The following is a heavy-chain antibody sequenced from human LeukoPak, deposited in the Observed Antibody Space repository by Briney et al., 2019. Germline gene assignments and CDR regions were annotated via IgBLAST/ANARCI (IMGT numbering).Heavy chain of an antibody. CDR1: GGTFSSYA. Sequence: GASVKVSCKASGGTFSSYAISWVRQAPGQGLEWMGGIIPIFGTANYAQKFQGRVTITTDESTSTAYMELSSLRAEDTAVYYCARPRPYSSSWYPTADGMDVWGQGTTVTVSS. CDR2: IIPIFGTA. V-gene: IGHV1-69*05. D-gene: IGHD6-13*01. CDR3: ARPRPYSSSWYPTADGMDV. J-gene: IGHJ6*02.